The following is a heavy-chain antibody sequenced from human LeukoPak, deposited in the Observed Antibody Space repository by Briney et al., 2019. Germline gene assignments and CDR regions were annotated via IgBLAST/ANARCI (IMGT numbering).Heavy chain of an antibody. V-gene: IGHV4-38-2*02. Sequence: PSETLSLTCTVSGYSISSGYYWGWIRQPPGKGLEWIGSIYHSGSTYYNPSLKSRVTVSLDTSKNQFSLKLSSVTAADTAVYYCARGGDGYFDNWGQGTLVTVSS. CDR3: ARGGDGYFDN. J-gene: IGHJ4*02. CDR2: IYHSGST. D-gene: IGHD5-24*01. CDR1: GYSISSGYY.